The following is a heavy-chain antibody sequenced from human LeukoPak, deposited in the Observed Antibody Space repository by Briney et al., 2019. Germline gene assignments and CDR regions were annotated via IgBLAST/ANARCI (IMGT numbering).Heavy chain of an antibody. CDR2: INHSGST. J-gene: IGHJ3*02. Sequence: SETLSLTCAVYGGSFSGYYWSWIRQPPGKGLEWIGEINHSGSTNYNPSLKSRVTISVDTSKNQFSLKLSSVTAADTAVYYCARFLFGAPVAFDIWGQGTMVTVSS. V-gene: IGHV4-34*01. CDR1: GGSFSGYY. CDR3: ARFLFGAPVAFDI. D-gene: IGHD3-16*01.